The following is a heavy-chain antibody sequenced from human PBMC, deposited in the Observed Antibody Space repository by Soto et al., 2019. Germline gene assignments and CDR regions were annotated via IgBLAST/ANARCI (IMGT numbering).Heavy chain of an antibody. V-gene: IGHV3-30*04. Sequence: GGSLRLSCAASGFTFSSYAMHWVRQAPGKGLEWVAVISYDGSNKYYADSVKGRFTISRDNSKNTLYLQMNSLRAEDTAVYYCAREHLRWFDPWGQGTLVTVSS. CDR2: ISYDGSNK. CDR1: GFTFSSYA. D-gene: IGHD3-3*02. J-gene: IGHJ5*02. CDR3: AREHLRWFDP.